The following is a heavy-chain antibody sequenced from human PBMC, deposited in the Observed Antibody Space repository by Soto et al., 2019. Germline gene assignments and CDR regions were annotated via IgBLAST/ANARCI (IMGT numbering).Heavy chain of an antibody. CDR3: ARRKVDRYSGYDFAFDI. Sequence: GESLKISCKGSGYSFTSYWIGWVRQMPGKGLEWMGIIYPGDSDTRYSPSFQGQVTISADRSISTAYLQWSSLKASDTAMYYCARRKVDRYSGYDFAFDIWGQGTMVTVSS. CDR1: GYSFTSYW. J-gene: IGHJ3*02. V-gene: IGHV5-51*01. CDR2: IYPGDSDT. D-gene: IGHD5-12*01.